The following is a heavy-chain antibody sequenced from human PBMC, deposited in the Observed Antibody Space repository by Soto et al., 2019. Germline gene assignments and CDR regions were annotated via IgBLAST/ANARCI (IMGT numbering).Heavy chain of an antibody. V-gene: IGHV1-3*01. Sequence: PGGSLRLSCAASGFTFSDYAMHWVRQAPGQRLEWMEWINAGNGNTKYSQKFQGRVTITRDTSASTAYMELSSLRSEDTAVYYCARDGSGWDYWGQGTLVTISS. CDR1: GFTFSDYA. J-gene: IGHJ4*02. CDR2: INAGNGNT. CDR3: ARDGSGWDY. D-gene: IGHD6-19*01.